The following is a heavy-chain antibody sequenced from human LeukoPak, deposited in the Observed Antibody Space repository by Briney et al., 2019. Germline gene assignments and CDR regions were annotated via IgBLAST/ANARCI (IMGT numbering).Heavy chain of an antibody. J-gene: IGHJ4*02. CDR3: AKDQNSDFDY. CDR1: GFTFSSYA. D-gene: IGHD2/OR15-2a*01. Sequence: GGSLRLSCAASGFTFSSYAMSWVRQAPGKGLEWVSGMSGSGGSIYYADSVKGRFTISRDNSKNTLYLQMNSLRAEDAAVYYCAKDQNSDFDYWGQGTLVTVSS. CDR2: MSGSGGSI. V-gene: IGHV3-23*01.